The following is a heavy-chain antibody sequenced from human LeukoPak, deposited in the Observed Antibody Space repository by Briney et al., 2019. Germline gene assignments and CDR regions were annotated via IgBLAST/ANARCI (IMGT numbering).Heavy chain of an antibody. J-gene: IGHJ6*02. Sequence: GGSLRLSCAASGFTVSSNYMSWVRQAPGKGLGWGSVIYSGGSTSYADSVKGRFTISRDNSKNTLYLQMNSLRAEDTAVYYCARGDSSSWKNYYYYYGMDVWGQGTTVTVSS. CDR3: ARGDSSSWKNYYYYYGMDV. CDR2: IYSGGST. V-gene: IGHV3-66*02. D-gene: IGHD6-13*01. CDR1: GFTVSSNY.